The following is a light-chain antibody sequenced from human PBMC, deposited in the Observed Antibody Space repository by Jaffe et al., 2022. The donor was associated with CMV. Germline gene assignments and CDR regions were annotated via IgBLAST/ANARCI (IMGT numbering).Light chain of an antibody. CDR3: QQYDKWPKT. CDR1: QSVSSS. CDR2: GAS. Sequence: EIVMTQSPATLSVSPGERATLSCRASQSVSSSFAWYQQKPGQVPRLLIYGASTRATGIPARFSGSGSGTEFTLTISSLLSEDFAVYYCQQYDKWPKTFGQGTKVEIK. J-gene: IGKJ1*01. V-gene: IGKV3-15*01.